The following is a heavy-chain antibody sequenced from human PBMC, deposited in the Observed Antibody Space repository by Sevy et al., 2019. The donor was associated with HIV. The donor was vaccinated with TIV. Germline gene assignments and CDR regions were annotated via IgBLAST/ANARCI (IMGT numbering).Heavy chain of an antibody. Sequence: GGSLRLSCAASGFTFSANWMNWVRQAPGKGLEWVANIKGDGSDKHYADSVEGRFTISRDNAKNLLYLQMNSLRVEETAVYYCAHETFGRFESWGQGTLVTVSS. V-gene: IGHV3-7*01. D-gene: IGHD3-16*01. J-gene: IGHJ4*02. CDR1: GFTFSANW. CDR3: AHETFGRFES. CDR2: IKGDGSDK.